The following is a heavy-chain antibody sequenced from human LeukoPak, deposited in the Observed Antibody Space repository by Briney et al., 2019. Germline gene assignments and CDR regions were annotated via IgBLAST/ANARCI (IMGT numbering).Heavy chain of an antibody. CDR3: ARGIPLYYYDSSGYYLNWFDP. V-gene: IGHV4-59*12. Sequence: SETLSLTCTVSGGSISSYYWSWIRQPPGKGLEWIGYIYYSGSTNYNPSLKSRVTISVDTSKNQFSLKLSSVTAADTAVYYCARGIPLYYYDSSGYYLNWFDPWGQGTLVTVSS. CDR2: IYYSGST. J-gene: IGHJ5*02. CDR1: GGSISSYY. D-gene: IGHD3-22*01.